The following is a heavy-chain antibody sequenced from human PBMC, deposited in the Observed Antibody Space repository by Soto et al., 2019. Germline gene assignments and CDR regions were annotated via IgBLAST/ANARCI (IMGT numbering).Heavy chain of an antibody. J-gene: IGHJ6*02. CDR1: GVTFSSYA. CDR3: ARGDYRGTIFGVVITLYGMDV. V-gene: IGHV1-69*13. Sequence: GASVKVSCKASGVTFSSYAISWVRQAPGQGLEWMGGIIPIFGTANYAQKFQGRVTITADESTSTAYMELSSLRSEDTAVYYCARGDYRGTIFGVVITLYGMDVWGQGTTVTVSS. CDR2: IIPIFGTA. D-gene: IGHD3-3*01.